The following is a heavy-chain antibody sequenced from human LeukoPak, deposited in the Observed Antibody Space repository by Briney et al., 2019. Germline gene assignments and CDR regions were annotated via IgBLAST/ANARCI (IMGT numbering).Heavy chain of an antibody. D-gene: IGHD3-10*01. CDR3: ARHSFMVRGVIITGWFDP. CDR2: IYYSGST. CDR1: GGSISSSSYY. J-gene: IGHJ5*02. V-gene: IGHV4-39*01. Sequence: SETLSLTCTVSGGSISSSSYYWGWIRQPPGKGLEWIGSIYYSGSTYYNPSLKSRVTISVDTSKTQFSLKLSSVTAADTAVYYCARHSFMVRGVIITGWFDPWGQGTLVTVSS.